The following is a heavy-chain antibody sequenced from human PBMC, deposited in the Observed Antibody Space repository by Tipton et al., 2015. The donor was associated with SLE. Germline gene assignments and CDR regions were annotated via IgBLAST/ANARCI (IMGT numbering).Heavy chain of an antibody. CDR3: AKEDRRLFAYSYDYGMDV. V-gene: IGHV4-34*01. J-gene: IGHJ6*02. CDR2: IDDSGSA. D-gene: IGHD5-24*01. CDR1: GGSLSDYY. Sequence: GLVKPSETLSLTCGVYGGSLSDYYWRWIRQPPGKGLEWIGEIDDSGSANYNPSLRRRVIMSVDTSKNQFSLKLTSVTAADTAVYYCAKEDRRLFAYSYDYGMDVWGQGTTVTVSS.